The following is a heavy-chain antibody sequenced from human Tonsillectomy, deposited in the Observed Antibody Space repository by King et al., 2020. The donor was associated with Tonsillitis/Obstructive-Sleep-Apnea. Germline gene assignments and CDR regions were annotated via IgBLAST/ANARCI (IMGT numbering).Heavy chain of an antibody. Sequence: VQLQQWGAGLLKPSETLSLTCAVYGGSFSAYYWSWIRQPPGKGLEWIGEINHGGSTNNNPSLKSRVIISLDSSKNQFSLKLSSVTAADTAVYYCARGDLLTGYYASTDFDYWGQGTLVTVSA. CDR1: GGSFSAYY. CDR3: ARGDLLTGYYASTDFDY. J-gene: IGHJ4*02. CDR2: INHGGST. V-gene: IGHV4-34*01. D-gene: IGHD3-9*01.